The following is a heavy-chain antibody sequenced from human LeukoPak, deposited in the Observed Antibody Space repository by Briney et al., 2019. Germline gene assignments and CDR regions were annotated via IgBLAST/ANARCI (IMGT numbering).Heavy chain of an antibody. CDR3: AREGLSIVGATTGFDY. Sequence: ASVKVSCKASGYTFTGYYMHWVRRAPGQGLEWMGWINPNSGGTNYAQKFQGRVTMTRDTSISTAYMELSRLRSDDTAVYYCAREGLSIVGATTGFDYWGQGTLVTVSS. J-gene: IGHJ4*02. CDR1: GYTFTGYY. CDR2: INPNSGGT. V-gene: IGHV1-2*02. D-gene: IGHD1-26*01.